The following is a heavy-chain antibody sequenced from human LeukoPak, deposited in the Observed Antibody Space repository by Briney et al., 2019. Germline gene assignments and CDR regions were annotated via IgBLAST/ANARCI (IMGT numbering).Heavy chain of an antibody. D-gene: IGHD3-3*01. Sequence: GASVKVSCKASGYTFTGYYMHWVRQAPGQGLEWMGWINPNSGGTNYAQKFQGRVTMTRDTSISTAYMELSRLRSDDTAVYYCALRYYDFWSGYYNYWGQGTLVTVSS. V-gene: IGHV1-2*02. J-gene: IGHJ4*02. CDR1: GYTFTGYY. CDR3: ALRYYDFWSGYYNY. CDR2: INPNSGGT.